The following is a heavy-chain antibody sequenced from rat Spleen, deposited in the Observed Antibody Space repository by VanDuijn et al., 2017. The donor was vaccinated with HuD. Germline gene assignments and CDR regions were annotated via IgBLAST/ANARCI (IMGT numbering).Heavy chain of an antibody. V-gene: IGHV5-29*01. CDR3: ARRHFGYTDYFDY. D-gene: IGHD1-4*01. CDR2: ISYGDSSGHSST. CDR1: GFTFSESW. Sequence: EVQLVETGGGLVQPGRSLKLSCVASGFTFSESWMYWIRQAPTKGLEWVTTISYGDSSGHSSTYYRDSVKGRVTISRDNAKSTLSLQRDSLRSEDTATYYCARRHFGYTDYFDYWGQGVMVTVSS. J-gene: IGHJ2*01.